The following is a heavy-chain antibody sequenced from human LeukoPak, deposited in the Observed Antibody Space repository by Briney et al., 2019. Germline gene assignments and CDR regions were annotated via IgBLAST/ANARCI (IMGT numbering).Heavy chain of an antibody. V-gene: IGHV1-18*01. CDR2: ISAYNGNT. J-gene: IGHJ4*02. D-gene: IGHD3-10*01. Sequence: ASVKVSCKASGYTFKSYGISWVRQAPGQGLEWMGWISAYNGNTNYAQKLQGRVTTTTDTSTSTASMELRSLRSDDTAVYYCARDVWFGERNFDYWGQGTLATVSS. CDR1: GYTFKSYG. CDR3: ARDVWFGERNFDY.